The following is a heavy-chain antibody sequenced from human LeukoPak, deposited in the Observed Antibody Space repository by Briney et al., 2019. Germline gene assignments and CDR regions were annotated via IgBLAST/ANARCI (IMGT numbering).Heavy chain of an antibody. Sequence: SETLPLTCTVSGGSISSGDYYWSWIRQPPGEGLEWIGYIYYSGSTYYNPSLKSRVTISVDTSKNQFSLKLSSVTAADTAVYYWAREGDTVGACYGMDVWGKGTTVTVSS. J-gene: IGHJ6*04. CDR2: IYYSGST. CDR1: GGSISSGDYY. D-gene: IGHD1-26*01. V-gene: IGHV4-30-4*01. CDR3: AREGDTVGACYGMDV.